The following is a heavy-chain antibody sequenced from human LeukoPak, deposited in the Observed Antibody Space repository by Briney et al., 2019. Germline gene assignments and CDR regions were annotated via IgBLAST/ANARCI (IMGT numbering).Heavy chain of an antibody. D-gene: IGHD3-16*02. J-gene: IGHJ5*01. Sequence: GGSLRLSCVASGFTFSDHAMTWVRRAPGKTFEWVSATTGSGPTTYYAASVTGRFTMSRDNSNNLVFLEMNDLRVEDTAVYYCAKAPDFVWGSYRNNYFDSWGQGTLVSVS. CDR3: AKAPDFVWGSYRNNYFDS. CDR1: GFTFSDHA. CDR2: TTGSGPTT. V-gene: IGHV3-23*01.